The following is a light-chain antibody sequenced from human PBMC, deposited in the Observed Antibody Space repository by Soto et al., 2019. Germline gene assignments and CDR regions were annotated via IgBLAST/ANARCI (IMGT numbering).Light chain of an antibody. CDR3: QQYLHTPRT. Sequence: DIQVTESPSTLCASVGDRVTITCGSSQSIGTWLAWYQQKPGKAPKLLIFDASTLESGVPSRFSGSGSGTDFTLTIKSLQAEDVAIYYCQQYLHTPRTFGQGTKVEI. V-gene: IGKV1-5*01. CDR1: QSIGTW. CDR2: DAS. J-gene: IGKJ1*01.